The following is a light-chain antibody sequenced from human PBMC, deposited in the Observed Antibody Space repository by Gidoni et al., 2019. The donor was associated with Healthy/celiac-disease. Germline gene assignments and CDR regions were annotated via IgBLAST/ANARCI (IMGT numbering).Light chain of an antibody. CDR1: GSNIGAGYD. CDR2: GNS. V-gene: IGLV1-40*01. CDR3: QSYDSSLSGTVV. Sequence: QSVLTQPPSVSGAPGQRVTISCTGCGSNIGAGYDVHWYQQLPGTAPKLLIYGNSNRPSGVPDRFSGSKSGTSASLAITGLQAEDEADYYCQSYDSSLSGTVVFGGGTKLTVL. J-gene: IGLJ2*01.